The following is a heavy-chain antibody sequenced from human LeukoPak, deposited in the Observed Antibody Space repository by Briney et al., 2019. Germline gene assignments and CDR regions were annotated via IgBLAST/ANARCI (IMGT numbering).Heavy chain of an antibody. CDR2: IYYNGDT. V-gene: IGHV4-39*07. Sequence: SETLSLTCTVSGDSISKSNYYWGWIRQPPGKDLECIGTIYYNGDTYYNPSLRSRVTISVDTSKNQFSLTLNSVTAADTAVYYCARDSMRIQTGTTPWGQGTLVTVSS. J-gene: IGHJ5*02. CDR1: GDSISKSNYY. CDR3: ARDSMRIQTGTTP. D-gene: IGHD1-1*01.